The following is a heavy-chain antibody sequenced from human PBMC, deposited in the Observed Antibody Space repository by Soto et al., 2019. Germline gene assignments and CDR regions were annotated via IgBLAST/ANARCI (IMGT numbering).Heavy chain of an antibody. CDR3: EGTCGGGICYTKTDY. J-gene: IGHJ4*02. CDR2: IIPILGIA. D-gene: IGHD2-15*01. CDR1: GGTLSSYT. Sequence: GASVKVSCKASGGTLSSYTISWVRQAPGQGLEWMGRIIPILGIANYAQKFQGRVTITADKSTSTAYMELSSLRSEDTAIYFCEGTCGGGICYTKTDYWGQGTLVTVSS. V-gene: IGHV1-69*02.